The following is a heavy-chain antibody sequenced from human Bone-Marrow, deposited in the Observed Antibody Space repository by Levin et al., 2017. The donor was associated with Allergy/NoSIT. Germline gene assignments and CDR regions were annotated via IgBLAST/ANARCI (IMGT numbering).Heavy chain of an antibody. D-gene: IGHD2-15*01. V-gene: IGHV3-21*01. CDR1: GFTFRTYS. CDR2: ITSVGSNYT. Sequence: GESLKISCAASGFTFRTYSMNWVRQAPGRGLEWVSSITSVGSNYTYYGDSVKGRFTISRDNAKNSLYLQMNRLRAEDTAVYYCARDMRGGRGFLDYWGQGTLVTVSS. J-gene: IGHJ4*02. CDR3: ARDMRGGRGFLDY.